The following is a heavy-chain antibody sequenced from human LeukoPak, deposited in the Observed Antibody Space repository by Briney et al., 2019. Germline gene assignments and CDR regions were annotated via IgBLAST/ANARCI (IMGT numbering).Heavy chain of an antibody. J-gene: IGHJ4*02. V-gene: IGHV3-33*01. CDR1: GFTFSNYG. CDR2: IWFDGSHK. CDR3: ARESGYSGHDYFNY. Sequence: GGSLRLSCAASGFTFSNYGMHWVRQAPGKGLEWVAVIWFDGSHKYYADSVKGRFTISRDNSKNTLYLQMNSLGAEDTAVYYCARESGYSGHDYFNYWGQGTLVTVSS. D-gene: IGHD5-12*01.